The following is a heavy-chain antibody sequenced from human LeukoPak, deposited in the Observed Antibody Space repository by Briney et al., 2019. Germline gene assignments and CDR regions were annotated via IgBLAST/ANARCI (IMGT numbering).Heavy chain of an antibody. V-gene: IGHV3-23*01. CDR2: ISGSGTNT. D-gene: IGHD3-10*01. CDR3: AKGIKPVFGSGSWFDP. J-gene: IGHJ5*02. Sequence: GGSLRLSCAASGFTFSSYVMSWVRQTPGKGLECVSVISGSGTNTHYADSVKGRFTISRDNSKNTLYLQMNSLRAEDTAVYYCAKGIKPVFGSGSWFDPWGQGTLVTVSS. CDR1: GFTFSSYV.